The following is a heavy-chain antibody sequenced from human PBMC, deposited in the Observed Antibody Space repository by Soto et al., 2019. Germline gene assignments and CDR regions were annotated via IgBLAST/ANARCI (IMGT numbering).Heavy chain of an antibody. D-gene: IGHD3-22*01. CDR1: GGPISSYY. V-gene: IGHV4-59*01. CDR2: IYYSGST. CDR3: ARGGYYDSSGYPWFDP. J-gene: IGHJ5*02. Sequence: LSLTCTVSGGPISSYYWSWIRQPPGKGLEWIGYIYYSGSTNYNPSLKSRVTISVDTSKNQFSLRLSSVTAADTAVYYCARGGYYDSSGYPWFDPWGQGTLVTVSS.